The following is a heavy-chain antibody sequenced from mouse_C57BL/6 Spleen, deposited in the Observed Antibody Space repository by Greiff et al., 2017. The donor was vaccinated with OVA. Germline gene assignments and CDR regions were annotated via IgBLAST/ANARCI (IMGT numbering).Heavy chain of an antibody. CDR1: GYAFSSSW. J-gene: IGHJ1*03. D-gene: IGHD2-4*01. Sequence: VQLQQSGPELVKPGASVKISCKASGYAFSSSWMNWVKQRPGKGLEWIGRIYPGDGDTNYNGKFKGKATLTADKSSSTAYMQLSSLTSEDSAVYFCARDDSWYFDVWGTGTTVTVSS. CDR3: ARDDSWYFDV. CDR2: IYPGDGDT. V-gene: IGHV1-82*01.